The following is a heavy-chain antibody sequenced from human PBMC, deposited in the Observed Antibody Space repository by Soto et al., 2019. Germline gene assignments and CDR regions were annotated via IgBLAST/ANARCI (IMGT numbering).Heavy chain of an antibody. CDR1: VYTFTSYA. D-gene: IGHD1-1*01. CDR3: ARAGVQLERPSQPYYYYYYYMDV. J-gene: IGHJ6*03. Sequence: GASVKVSCKASVYTFTSYAIHWVRQAPGQRLEWMGWINAGNGNTKYSQKFQGRVTITRDTSASTAYMELSSLRSEDTAVYYCARAGVQLERPSQPYYYYYYYMDVWGKGTTVTVSS. CDR2: INAGNGNT. V-gene: IGHV1-3*01.